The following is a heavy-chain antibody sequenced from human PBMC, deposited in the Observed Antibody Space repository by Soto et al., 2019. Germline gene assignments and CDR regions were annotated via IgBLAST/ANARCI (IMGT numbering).Heavy chain of an antibody. CDR1: GGTFSSYA. D-gene: IGHD1-26*01. Sequence: QVPLVQSGAEVKKPGSSVKVSCKASGGTFSSYAISWVRQAPGQGLEWMGGIIPIFGTANYAQKFQGRVTITADESTSTAYMELSSLRSEDTAVYYCARDLAFYSGSYSYYFDYWGQGTLVTVSS. CDR2: IIPIFGTA. V-gene: IGHV1-69*01. J-gene: IGHJ4*02. CDR3: ARDLAFYSGSYSYYFDY.